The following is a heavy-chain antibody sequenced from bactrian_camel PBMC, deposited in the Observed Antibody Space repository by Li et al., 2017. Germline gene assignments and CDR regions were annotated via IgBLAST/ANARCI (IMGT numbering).Heavy chain of an antibody. Sequence: QLVESGGGSVQPGGSLRLSCKYDYTTYCMGWIRQSPGKEREGVATITTGLRDPWYTDSVKGRFTFLKDNAKNTLYLQMTNLRPDDTSMYICAANECPVVGTFATWEYNFWGQGTQVTVS. V-gene: IGHV3S28*01. CDR1: DYTTYC. D-gene: IGHD4*01. J-gene: IGHJ4*01. CDR2: ITTGLRDP. CDR3: AANECPVVGTFATWEYNF.